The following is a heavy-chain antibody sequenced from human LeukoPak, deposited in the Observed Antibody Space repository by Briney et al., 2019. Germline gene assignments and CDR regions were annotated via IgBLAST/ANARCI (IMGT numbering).Heavy chain of an antibody. CDR3: VKLHSATITADFDH. CDR2: ISGSGGNT. V-gene: IGHV3-23*01. CDR1: GLTFPSYA. D-gene: IGHD1-14*01. Sequence: GGSLTLLCAPSGLTFPSYAMSWVRQAPGKGLEWVSVISGSGGNTFYAHSVKGRFTMSRDNSKHTLSPKMNNLRAQDTAIYYGVKLHSATITADFDHCGQGALVTVSS. J-gene: IGHJ4*02.